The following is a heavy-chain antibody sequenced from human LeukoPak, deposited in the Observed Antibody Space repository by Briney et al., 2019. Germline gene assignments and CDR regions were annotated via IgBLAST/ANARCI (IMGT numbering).Heavy chain of an antibody. V-gene: IGHV1-18*01. Sequence: GASVKVSCKASGYTFTRYGISWVRQAPGQGLEWMGWISAYNDNTKYAQKLQGRVTMTTDTSTSTAYMELRSLRSDDTAMYYCARDPRQSSGYGFDYWGQGTLVTVSS. J-gene: IGHJ4*02. CDR3: ARDPRQSSGYGFDY. CDR1: GYTFTRYG. D-gene: IGHD5-12*01. CDR2: ISAYNDNT.